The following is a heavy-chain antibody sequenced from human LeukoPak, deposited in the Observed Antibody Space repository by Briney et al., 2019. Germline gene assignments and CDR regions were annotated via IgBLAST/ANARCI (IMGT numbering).Heavy chain of an antibody. CDR3: ARRETHSVAGTIWYFDY. Sequence: KHGESLKISCKGSGYSFTSYWIGWVRQMPGKGLEWMGIIYPGDSDTTYSPSFQGQVTMSVDKSISTAYLQWSSLKASDTAMYYCARRETHSVAGTIWYFDYWGQGTLVTVSS. J-gene: IGHJ4*02. CDR2: IYPGDSDT. CDR1: GYSFTSYW. V-gene: IGHV5-51*01. D-gene: IGHD6-19*01.